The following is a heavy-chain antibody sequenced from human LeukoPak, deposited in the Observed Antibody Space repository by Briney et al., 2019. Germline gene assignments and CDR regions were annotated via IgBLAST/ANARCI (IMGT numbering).Heavy chain of an antibody. Sequence: GGSLRLSCEVSGSGFTFGNFAVSWVRQAPGKGLEWVSGISGSGYYTYYADSVKGRFTISRDNSKNTLYIQMNSLRAEDTAVYYCAKDGSWGDYYFYFYMDVWGKGTTVTVSS. D-gene: IGHD3-16*01. V-gene: IGHV3-23*01. CDR2: ISGSGYYT. J-gene: IGHJ6*03. CDR1: GSGFTFGNFA. CDR3: AKDGSWGDYYFYFYMDV.